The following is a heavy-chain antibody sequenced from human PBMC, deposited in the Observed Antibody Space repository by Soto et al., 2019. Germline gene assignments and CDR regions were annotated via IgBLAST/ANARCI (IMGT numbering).Heavy chain of an antibody. CDR2: IIPIFGTA. J-gene: IGHJ6*02. CDR1: GGTFSSYA. CDR3: ARVVGWVYCTNGVCYTVDGERSGNYYYYYGMDV. V-gene: IGHV1-69*13. D-gene: IGHD2-8*01. Sequence: ASVKVSCKASGGTFSSYAISWVRQAPGQGLEWMGGIIPIFGTANYAQKFQGRVTITADESTSTAYMELSSLRSEDTAVYYCARVVGWVYCTNGVCYTVDGERSGNYYYYYGMDVWGQGTTVTVSS.